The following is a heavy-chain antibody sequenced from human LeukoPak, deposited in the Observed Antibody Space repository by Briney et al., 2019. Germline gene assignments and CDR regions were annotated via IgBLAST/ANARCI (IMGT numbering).Heavy chain of an antibody. D-gene: IGHD3-10*01. CDR3: AREKGAKDYYGSGSYSY. J-gene: IGHJ4*02. CDR2: IIPIVGIA. Sequence: ASVKVSCKASGGTFSRYAISWVRQAPGQGLEWMGRIIPIVGIANYAPKCQGRVTITADKSTSTAYMELSSLRSEDTAVYYCAREKGAKDYYGSGSYSYWGQGTLVTVSS. V-gene: IGHV1-69*04. CDR1: GGTFSRYA.